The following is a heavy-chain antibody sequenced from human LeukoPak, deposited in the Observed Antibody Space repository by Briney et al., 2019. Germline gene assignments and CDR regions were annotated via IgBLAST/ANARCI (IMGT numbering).Heavy chain of an antibody. CDR1: GASISSYY. J-gene: IGHJ4*02. Sequence: KASETLSLTCTVSGASISSYYWSWIRQTPEKGLEWMGNIHTSGGSSYYPSLKSRLTMSIDTSKNQLSLKLTSVTAADTAVDFWARLGSYHDCCGQGALVTVSS. D-gene: IGHD1-26*01. CDR3: ARLGSYHDC. V-gene: IGHV4-4*09. CDR2: IHTSGGS.